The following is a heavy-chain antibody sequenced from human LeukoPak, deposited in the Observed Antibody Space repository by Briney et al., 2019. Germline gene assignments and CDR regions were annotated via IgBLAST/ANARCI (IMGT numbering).Heavy chain of an antibody. D-gene: IGHD6-13*01. V-gene: IGHV3-53*01. J-gene: IGHJ5*02. CDR3: ASSRTAASSNWFDP. Sequence: GGSLRPSCAASGLTVSSNYMTWVRQPPGKGLEWVSIIHTNGNTYYADSVKGRFTISRDNSKNTLYLQMNSLRTEDTAVYYCASSRTAASSNWFDPWGQGTLVTVSS. CDR1: GLTVSSNY. CDR2: IHTNGNT.